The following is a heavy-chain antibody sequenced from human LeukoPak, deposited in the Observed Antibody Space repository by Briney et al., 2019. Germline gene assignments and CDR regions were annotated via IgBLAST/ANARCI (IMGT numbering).Heavy chain of an antibody. J-gene: IGHJ4*02. D-gene: IGHD6-13*01. V-gene: IGHV4-4*07. CDR2: IYSTGST. CDR3: ARAYSISWYYFDY. CDR1: GGSISHYY. Sequence: SETLSLTCTVSGGSISHYYWSWIRQPAGKGLEWIGHIYSTGSTNYNPSLKSRVTISVDKSKNQFSLKLTSATAADTAVYYCARAYSISWYYFDYWGQGTLVTVSS.